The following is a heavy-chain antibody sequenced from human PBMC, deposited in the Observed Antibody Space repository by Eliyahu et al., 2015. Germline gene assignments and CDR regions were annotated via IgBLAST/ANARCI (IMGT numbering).Heavy chain of an antibody. CDR1: GGSMXGYY. D-gene: IGHD5-12*01. CDR3: ARSRGYSTYDPGY. Sequence: QVQLQESGPGLVKPSETLSLTCXAXGGSMXGYYWSWIRQPPGKGLEWIGNIYYSGTTTYNPSLKSRLTISVDTSKNQFSLNLSSVTTADTAMYYCARSRGYSTYDPGYWGQGTLVTVSS. V-gene: IGHV4-59*01. J-gene: IGHJ4*02. CDR2: IYYSGTT.